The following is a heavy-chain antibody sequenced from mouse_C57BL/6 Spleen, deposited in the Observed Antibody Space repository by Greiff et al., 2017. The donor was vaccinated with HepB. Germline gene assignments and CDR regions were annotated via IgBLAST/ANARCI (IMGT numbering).Heavy chain of an antibody. CDR3: TRVVTIAAWFAY. D-gene: IGHD2-12*01. V-gene: IGHV1-15*01. Sequence: QVQLQQSGAELVRPGASVTLSCKASGYTFTDYEMHWVKQTPVHGLEWIGAIDPETGGTAYNQKFKGKAILTADKSSSTAYMELRSLTSEDSAVYYCTRVVTIAAWFAYWGQGTLVTVSA. CDR2: IDPETGGT. CDR1: GYTFTDYE. J-gene: IGHJ3*01.